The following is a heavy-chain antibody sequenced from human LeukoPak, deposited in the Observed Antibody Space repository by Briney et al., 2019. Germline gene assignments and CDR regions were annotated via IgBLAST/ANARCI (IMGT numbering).Heavy chain of an antibody. Sequence: GGSLRLSCAASGFTFSDHHMIWLRQAPGKGLEAISYISHNGETKYYADSVKGRLSISRDNAKSSLYLQMNSLRVEDTAVYYCARDRHGYFDYWGQGTLVTVSS. J-gene: IGHJ4*02. CDR1: GFTFSDHH. CDR2: ISHNGETK. D-gene: IGHD6-13*01. V-gene: IGHV3-11*01. CDR3: ARDRHGYFDY.